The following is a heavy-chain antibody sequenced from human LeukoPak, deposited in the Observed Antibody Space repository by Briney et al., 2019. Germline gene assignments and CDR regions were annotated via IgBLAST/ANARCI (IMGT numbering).Heavy chain of an antibody. Sequence: SETLSLTCTVSGGSTSSYYWSGIRQPPGKGLEWIGYIYYSGSTNYNPSLKSRVTISVDTSKNQFSLKLSSVTAADTAVYYCARHSHISSSWFDYWGQGTLVTVSS. D-gene: IGHD6-13*01. CDR1: GGSTSSYY. V-gene: IGHV4-59*08. CDR2: IYYSGST. CDR3: ARHSHISSSWFDY. J-gene: IGHJ4*02.